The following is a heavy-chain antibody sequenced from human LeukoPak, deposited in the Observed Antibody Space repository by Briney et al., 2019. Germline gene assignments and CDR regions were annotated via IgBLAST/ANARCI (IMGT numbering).Heavy chain of an antibody. CDR1: GGSIGNNRYY. CDR2: IYYSGDT. J-gene: IGHJ4*01. CDR3: ERDRSRFGELSYFDY. D-gene: IGHD3-10*01. Sequence: RTSETLSLTCTVSGGSIGNNRYYWGWIRQPPGKGLEWIGNIYYSGDTSYNPSLKSRVTMSVNTPKNQFSLKLSSVTAADTAVYYCERDRSRFGELSYFDYRGHGSLVTV. V-gene: IGHV4-39*07.